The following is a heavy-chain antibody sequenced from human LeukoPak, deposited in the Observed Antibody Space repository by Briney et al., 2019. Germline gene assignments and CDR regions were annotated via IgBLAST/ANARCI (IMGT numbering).Heavy chain of an antibody. V-gene: IGHV3-21*05. D-gene: IGHD5/OR15-5a*01. CDR3: ARGLRFGDY. J-gene: IGHJ4*02. Sequence: GGSLRLSCAASGFTFSSYEMNWVRQAPGKGLEWVSYISSSSSYIYYADSVKGRFTISRDNAKNSLYLQMNSLRAEDTAVYYCARGLRFGDYWGQGTLVTVSS. CDR2: ISSSSSYI. CDR1: GFTFSSYE.